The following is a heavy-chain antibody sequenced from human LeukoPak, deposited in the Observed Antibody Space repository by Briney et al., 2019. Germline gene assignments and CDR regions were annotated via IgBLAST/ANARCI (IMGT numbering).Heavy chain of an antibody. Sequence: SETLSLTCTVSGGSISSSSYYWGWIRQPPGKGLEWIGSIYYSGSTYYNPSLKSRVTISVDTSKNQFSLKLSSVTAADTAVYYCARENYYDSSGYDFDAFDIWGQGTMVTVSS. CDR3: ARENYYDSSGYDFDAFDI. CDR1: GGSISSSSYY. J-gene: IGHJ3*02. D-gene: IGHD3-22*01. V-gene: IGHV4-39*07. CDR2: IYYSGST.